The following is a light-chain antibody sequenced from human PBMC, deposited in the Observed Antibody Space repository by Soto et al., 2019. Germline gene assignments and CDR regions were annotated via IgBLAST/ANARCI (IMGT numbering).Light chain of an antibody. CDR2: AAS. V-gene: IGKV3-15*01. CDR3: QQYNNWPRT. Sequence: EIVMTQSPATLSVSPGEWATLSCRASQSVRSNLAWYQQRPGQAPRLLIYAASTRATGIPARFSGGGSGTEFTLIIDSLQSEDFAVYYCQQYNNWPRTFGQGTKV. CDR1: QSVRSN. J-gene: IGKJ1*01.